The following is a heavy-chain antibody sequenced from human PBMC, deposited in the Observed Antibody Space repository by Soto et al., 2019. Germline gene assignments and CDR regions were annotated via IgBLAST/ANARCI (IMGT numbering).Heavy chain of an antibody. CDR3: AAQSSSRYYYYGMDV. Sequence: SVEVSCKASGFTFTSSAVQWVRQARGQRLEGIGWIVVGSGNTNYAQKFQERVTITRDMSTSTAYMELSSLRSEDTAVYYCAAQSSSRYYYYGMDVWGQGPTITFSS. V-gene: IGHV1-58*01. CDR2: IVVGSGNT. CDR1: GFTFTSSA. D-gene: IGHD6-6*01. J-gene: IGHJ6*02.